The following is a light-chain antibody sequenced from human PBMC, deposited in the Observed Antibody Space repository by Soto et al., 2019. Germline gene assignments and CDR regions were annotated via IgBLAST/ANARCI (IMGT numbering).Light chain of an antibody. V-gene: IGKV3-20*01. CDR2: GAS. J-gene: IGKJ4*01. Sequence: EIVMTQSPATLSVSPGERATLSCRASQSVRSTYLAWYQQEPGQAPRLLIYGASSRATGIPDRFSGSVSGADFTLTISRLEPEDFAVYYCQQYAGSPPLTFGGGTKVDIK. CDR3: QQYAGSPPLT. CDR1: QSVRSTY.